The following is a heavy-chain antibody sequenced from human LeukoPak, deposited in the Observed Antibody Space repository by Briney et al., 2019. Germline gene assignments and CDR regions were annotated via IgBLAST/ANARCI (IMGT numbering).Heavy chain of an antibody. D-gene: IGHD4-17*01. Sequence: SETLSLTCTVSGGSISSYYWSWIRQPPGKGLEWIGYIYCSGSTSYNPSLKSRVTISVQTSKNQFSLKLSSVTAADTAVYYCARGLNRNDYGDYGYWGQGTLVTVSS. CDR3: ARGLNRNDYGDYGY. V-gene: IGHV4-59*01. CDR1: GGSISSYY. J-gene: IGHJ4*02. CDR2: IYCSGST.